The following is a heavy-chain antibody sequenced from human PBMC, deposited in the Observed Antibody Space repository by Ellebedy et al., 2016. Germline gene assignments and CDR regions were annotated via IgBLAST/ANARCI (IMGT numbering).Heavy chain of an antibody. V-gene: IGHV3-33*01. CDR2: IWYDGSNK. D-gene: IGHD3-9*01. J-gene: IGHJ4*02. CDR1: GFTFSSYG. CDR3: ARTTIWEAFDY. Sequence: GGSLRLXXAASGFTFSSYGMHWVRQAPGKGLEWVAVIWYDGSNKYYADSVKGRFTISRDNSKNTLYLQMNSLRAEDTAVYYCARTTIWEAFDYWGQGTLVTVSS.